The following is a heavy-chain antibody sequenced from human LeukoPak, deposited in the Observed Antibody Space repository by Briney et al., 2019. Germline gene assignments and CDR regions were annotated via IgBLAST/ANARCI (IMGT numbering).Heavy chain of an antibody. CDR2: ISSNGDNT. CDR1: GFAFSTYV. V-gene: IGHV3-64D*06. Sequence: GGSLRLSCSVPGFAFSTYVMHWVRQAPGKGLEYVSAISSNGDNTYYADSVKGRFTISRDNSKNTLYLQMSSLRADDTAVYYCVRGTGYWGQGTLVTVSS. CDR3: VRGTGY. J-gene: IGHJ4*02.